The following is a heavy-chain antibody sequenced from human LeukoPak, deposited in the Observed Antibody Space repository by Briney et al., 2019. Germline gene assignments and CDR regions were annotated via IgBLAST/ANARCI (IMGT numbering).Heavy chain of an antibody. Sequence: SQTLSLTCTVSGGSISSYYWSWIRQPPGKGLEWIGYIYYSGSTNYNPSLKSRVTISVDTSKNQFSLKLGSVTAADTAVYYCAREATVYYFDYWGQGTLVTVSS. D-gene: IGHD4-17*01. V-gene: IGHV4-59*01. CDR3: AREATVYYFDY. CDR1: GGSISSYY. CDR2: IYYSGST. J-gene: IGHJ4*02.